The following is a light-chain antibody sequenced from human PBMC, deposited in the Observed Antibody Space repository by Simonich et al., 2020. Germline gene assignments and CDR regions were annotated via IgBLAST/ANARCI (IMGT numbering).Light chain of an antibody. CDR1: SSDVGGYNY. Sequence: QSALTQPASGSGSPGQSITISCTGTSSDVGGYNYVSWSQQHPGKAPKLMISDVSKRPSGVSNRFSGSKSGNTASLTISGLQAEDEADYYCSSYTSSSTVVFGGGTKLTVL. J-gene: IGLJ2*01. V-gene: IGLV2-14*01. CDR3: SSYTSSSTVV. CDR2: DVS.